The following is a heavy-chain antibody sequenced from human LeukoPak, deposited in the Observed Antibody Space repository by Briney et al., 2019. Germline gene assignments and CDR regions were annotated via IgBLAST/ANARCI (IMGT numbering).Heavy chain of an antibody. D-gene: IGHD3-22*01. CDR2: INPSGGST. Sequence: ASVKVSCRASGYTFTGYYMHWVRQTPGQGLEWMGIINPSGGSTSYAQKFQGRVTMTRDTSTSTVYMELSSLRSEDTAVYYCARARYYDSSGTDNYYFDYWGQGTLVTVSS. V-gene: IGHV1-46*01. J-gene: IGHJ4*02. CDR1: GYTFTGYY. CDR3: ARARYYDSSGTDNYYFDY.